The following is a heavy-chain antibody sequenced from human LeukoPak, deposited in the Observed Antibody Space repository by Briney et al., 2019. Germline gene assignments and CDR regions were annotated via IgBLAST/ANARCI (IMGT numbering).Heavy chain of an antibody. CDR1: GFTFSSYS. D-gene: IGHD5-24*01. CDR2: INTDGSST. J-gene: IGHJ4*02. V-gene: IGHV3-74*01. CDR3: AREEMATISYDY. Sequence: PGGSLRLSCAASGFTFSSYSMHWVRQAPGKGLVWVSRINTDGSSTSYADSVKGRFTISRDNAKNTLYLQMNSLRAEDTAVYYCAREEMATISYDYWGQGTLVTVSS.